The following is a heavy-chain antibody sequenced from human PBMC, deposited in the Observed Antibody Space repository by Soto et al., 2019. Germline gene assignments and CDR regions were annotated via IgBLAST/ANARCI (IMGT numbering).Heavy chain of an antibody. V-gene: IGHV1-18*01. D-gene: IGHD2-2*01. CDR1: GYTFTSYG. J-gene: IGHJ4*02. Sequence: ASVKVSCKASGYTFTSYGISWVLQAPGQGLEWMGWISAYNGNTNYAQKLQGRVTMTTDTSTSTAYMELRSLRSDDTAVYYCARPYCSSTSCSSTEFDYWSQGTLVTVSS. CDR2: ISAYNGNT. CDR3: ARPYCSSTSCSSTEFDY.